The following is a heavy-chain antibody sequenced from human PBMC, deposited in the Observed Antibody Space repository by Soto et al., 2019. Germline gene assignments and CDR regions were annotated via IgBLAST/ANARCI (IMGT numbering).Heavy chain of an antibody. CDR1: DDSITSDKYY. CDR3: ARLEGLATISYYFDF. D-gene: IGHD3-9*01. Sequence: QLQLQESGPGLVKPSETLSLTCSVSDDSITSDKYYWGWIRQPPGKGLDWIGNIYYLGNAYYNPSLQTRVTISLYKSKSQFSRMRNSVTAADSAVYFCARLEGLATISYYFDFWGPGALVTVAS. J-gene: IGHJ4*02. CDR2: IYYLGNA. V-gene: IGHV4-39*01.